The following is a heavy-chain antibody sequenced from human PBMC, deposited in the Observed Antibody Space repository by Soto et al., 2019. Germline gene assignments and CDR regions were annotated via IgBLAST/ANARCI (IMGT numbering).Heavy chain of an antibody. CDR2: IIPIFGTA. CDR3: ARDSQWLGSILDY. V-gene: IGHV1-69*13. CDR1: GGTFSSYA. J-gene: IGHJ4*02. D-gene: IGHD6-19*01. Sequence: SVKVSCKASGGTFSSYAISWVRQAPGQGLEWMGGIIPIFGTANYAQKFQGRVTITADESTSTAYMELSSLRSEYTAVYYCARDSQWLGSILDYWGQGTLVTVSS.